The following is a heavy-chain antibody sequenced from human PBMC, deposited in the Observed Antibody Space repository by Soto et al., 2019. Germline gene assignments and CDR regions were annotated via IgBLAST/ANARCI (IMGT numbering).Heavy chain of an antibody. CDR2: INHSGNT. CDR3: ARGGSGTYYSFDY. CDR1: CGSFSGYY. Sequence: SETLSLTCAVYCGSFSGYYWSWIRQTPGKGLEWIGEINHSGNTNYNPSLKSRVTISADTSKNQFSLKLTSVTAADRAVYYCARGGSGTYYSFDYWGQGTLVTVSS. V-gene: IGHV4-34*01. D-gene: IGHD1-7*01. J-gene: IGHJ4*02.